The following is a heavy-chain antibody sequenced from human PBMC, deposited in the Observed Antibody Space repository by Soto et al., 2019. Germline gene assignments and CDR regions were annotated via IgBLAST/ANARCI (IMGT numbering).Heavy chain of an antibody. V-gene: IGHV4-30-2*01. Sequence: QLXLQXXXSGLVKPSQTLSLTXXVSGXSXXXXXXXXXWIRQPPGKGLEWIGYIYHSGSTYYNPSLKSRVTISVDRSKNQFSXKLSSVTAADTAVYYCASTVTRDLYFDYWGQGTLVTVSS. CDR2: IYHSGST. D-gene: IGHD4-17*01. CDR1: GXSXXXXXXX. CDR3: ASTVTRDLYFDY. J-gene: IGHJ4*02.